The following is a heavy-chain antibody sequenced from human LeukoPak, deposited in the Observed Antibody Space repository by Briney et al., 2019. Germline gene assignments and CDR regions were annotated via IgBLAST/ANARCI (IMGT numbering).Heavy chain of an antibody. CDR1: RFTFSSSW. V-gene: IGHV3-7*01. CDR3: ARGRTIISSSWQN. Sequence: GGSLRLSCTASRFTFSSSWMTWVRQAPGKGLEWVANINLDGSTKNFVDSVKGRFTISRDNAKNSLYLQMNSLRAEDTAVYYCARGRTIISSSWQNWGQGTLVTVSS. CDR2: INLDGSTK. D-gene: IGHD6-13*01. J-gene: IGHJ4*02.